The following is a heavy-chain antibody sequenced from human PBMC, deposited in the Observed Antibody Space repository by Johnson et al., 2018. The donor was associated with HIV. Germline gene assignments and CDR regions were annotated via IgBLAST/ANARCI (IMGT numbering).Heavy chain of an antibody. J-gene: IGHJ3*02. CDR1: GFTFSSYA. Sequence: VQLVESGGGVVQPGRSLRLSCATSGFTFSSYAMSWVRQAPGKGLEWVSTISGSGGSTYYADSVKGRLTISRDNAKNSLYLQMNSLRAEDTAVYYCARESLDAFDIWGQGTMVTVSS. CDR3: ARESLDAFDI. CDR2: ISGSGGST. V-gene: IGHV3-23*04.